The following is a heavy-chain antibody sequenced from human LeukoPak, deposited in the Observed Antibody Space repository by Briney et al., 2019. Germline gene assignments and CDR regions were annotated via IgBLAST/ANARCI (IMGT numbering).Heavy chain of an antibody. CDR1: GGSINNFY. CDR2: VHSSGRT. Sequence: SETLSLACTVSGGSINNFYWSWIRQSPGKGLEWIGYVHSSGRTDYNPSLRSRVSMSADTSKSQLSLRLTSVTAADTAVYFCARHDEECPGEYCFLLSFDYWGPGSLVTVSS. D-gene: IGHD2-8*02. J-gene: IGHJ4*01. V-gene: IGHV4-59*08. CDR3: ARHDEECPGEYCFLLSFDY.